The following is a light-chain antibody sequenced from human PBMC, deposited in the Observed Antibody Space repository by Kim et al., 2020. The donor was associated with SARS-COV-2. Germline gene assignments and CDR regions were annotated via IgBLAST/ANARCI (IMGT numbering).Light chain of an antibody. CDR1: QSISSW. CDR3: QQYNT. J-gene: IGKJ1*01. Sequence: DIQMTQSPSTLSASVGDRVTITCRASQSISSWLAWYQQKPGKAPKLLIYKASTLESGVPSRFSGSASGTEFTLTISSLQPDDFAIYYCQQYNTFGQGTKVDIK. V-gene: IGKV1-5*03. CDR2: KAS.